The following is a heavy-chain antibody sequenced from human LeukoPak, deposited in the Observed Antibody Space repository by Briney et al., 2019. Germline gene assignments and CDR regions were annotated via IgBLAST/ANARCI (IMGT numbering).Heavy chain of an antibody. CDR3: ARVKHYYDSSGYYYANFVHDAFDI. Sequence: PGGSLRLSCAASGFTFDDYGMSWVRQAPGKGLEWVSGLNWNGGSTAYADSVKGRFTISRDNAKNSLYLQMNSLRAEDTALYYCARVKHYYDSSGYYYANFVHDAFDIWGQGTMVTVSS. V-gene: IGHV3-20*04. CDR1: GFTFDDYG. D-gene: IGHD3-22*01. CDR2: LNWNGGST. J-gene: IGHJ3*02.